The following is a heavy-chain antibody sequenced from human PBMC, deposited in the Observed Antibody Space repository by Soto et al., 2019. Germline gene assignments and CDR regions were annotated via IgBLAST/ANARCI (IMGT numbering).Heavy chain of an antibody. CDR2: IQSGGTT. V-gene: IGHV3-66*01. J-gene: IGHJ6*04. CDR1: GFTVSSKY. Sequence: EVQLVESGGGLVQPGGSLRLSCAASGFTVSSKYMSWVRQAPGKGLEWVSLIQSGGTTYYEDSVKGRFTISRDSSKNMLHLQMDSLRAEDTAVYYCARDDILCSGGSCYGVPRDVWGKGTTVTVSS. D-gene: IGHD2-15*01. CDR3: ARDDILCSGGSCYGVPRDV.